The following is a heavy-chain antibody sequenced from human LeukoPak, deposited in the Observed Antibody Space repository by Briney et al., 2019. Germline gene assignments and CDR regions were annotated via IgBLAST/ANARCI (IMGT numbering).Heavy chain of an antibody. Sequence: EGPLRFSCAASGFTFSSYAMSWVRQAPGKGLEWVSASSGSGGSTYYADSVKGRFTISRDNSKNTLYLQMNSLRAEDTAVYHCAKDVMIPRGWGQGTLVTVSS. J-gene: IGHJ4*02. CDR3: AKDVMIPRG. D-gene: IGHD3-16*01. CDR1: GFTFSSYA. V-gene: IGHV3-23*01. CDR2: SSGSGGST.